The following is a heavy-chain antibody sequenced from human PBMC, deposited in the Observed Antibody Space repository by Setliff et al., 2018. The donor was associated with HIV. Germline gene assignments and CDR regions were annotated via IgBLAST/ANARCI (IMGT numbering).Heavy chain of an antibody. CDR3: SRGVNPTYYDFWSGNYMRKYYYYYMDV. D-gene: IGHD3-3*01. J-gene: IGHJ6*03. V-gene: IGHV4-34*01. CDR2: INQSGST. Sequence: SETLSLTCAVYGRSLSGYYWSWIRQHPGKGLEWIGEINQSGSTNYNPSLKSRVTISVDTSKNQFSLKLSSVTAADTAVYYCSRGVNPTYYDFWSGNYMRKYYYYYMDVWGKGTTVTVSS. CDR1: GRSLSGYY.